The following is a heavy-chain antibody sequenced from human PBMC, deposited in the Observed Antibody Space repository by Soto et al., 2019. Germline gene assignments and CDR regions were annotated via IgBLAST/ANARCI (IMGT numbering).Heavy chain of an antibody. Sequence: QVQLVQSGAEVKKPGASVKVSCKVSGYSLTDLSMHWVRQTPGKGLEWMGGFDPENGDTIYAQKFQGRVTMTEDTSTDTAYMALSSLGSEDTAVYDCATERYLLFDSWGQGTLVTVSS. CDR1: GYSLTDLS. CDR2: FDPENGDT. CDR3: ATERYLLFDS. V-gene: IGHV1-24*01. J-gene: IGHJ4*02. D-gene: IGHD3-9*01.